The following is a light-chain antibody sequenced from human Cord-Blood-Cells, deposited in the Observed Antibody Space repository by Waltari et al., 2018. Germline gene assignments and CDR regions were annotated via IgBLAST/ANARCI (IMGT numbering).Light chain of an antibody. Sequence: QSALTQPASVSGSPGQSITISCPGTSSDVGSYNLVSWYHQHSGKAPKLMIYEGSKRPSGVSNRFSGSKSGNTSSLTISGLQAEDEADYYCCSYAGSSTVVFGGGTKLTVL. CDR1: SSDVGSYNL. V-gene: IGLV2-23*01. CDR2: EGS. CDR3: CSYAGSSTVV. J-gene: IGLJ2*01.